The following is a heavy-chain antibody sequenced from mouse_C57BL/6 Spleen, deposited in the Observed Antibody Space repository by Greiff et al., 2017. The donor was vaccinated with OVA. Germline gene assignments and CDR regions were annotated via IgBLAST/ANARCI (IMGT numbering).Heavy chain of an antibody. J-gene: IGHJ2*01. V-gene: IGHV1-59*01. D-gene: IGHD1-1*01. CDR2: IDPSDSYT. Sequence: QVQLQQPGAELVRPGTSVKLSCKASGYTFTSYWMHWVKQRPGQGLEWIGVIDPSDSYTNYNQKFKGKATLTVDTSSSTAYMQLSSLTSEDSAVYYCARGGSSYGRFDYWGQGTTLTVSS. CDR3: ARGGSSYGRFDY. CDR1: GYTFTSYW.